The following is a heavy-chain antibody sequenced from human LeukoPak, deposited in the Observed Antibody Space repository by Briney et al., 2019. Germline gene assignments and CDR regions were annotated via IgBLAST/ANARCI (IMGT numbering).Heavy chain of an antibody. J-gene: IGHJ3*02. CDR2: INPNSGGT. CDR1: GYTFTVYY. Sequence: ASVKVSCKASGYTFTVYYMHWVRQAPGQGLEWMGWINPNSGGTNYAQKFQGRVTMTRDTSISTAYMELSRLRSDDTAVYYCARGYCSSTSCHRWDIWGQGTMVTVSS. D-gene: IGHD2-2*01. CDR3: ARGYCSSTSCHRWDI. V-gene: IGHV1-2*02.